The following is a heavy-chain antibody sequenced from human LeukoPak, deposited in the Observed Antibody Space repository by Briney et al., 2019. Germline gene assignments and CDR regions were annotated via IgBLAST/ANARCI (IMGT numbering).Heavy chain of an antibody. CDR1: GFIVSSNF. CDR2: LYSGGST. J-gene: IGHJ4*02. V-gene: IGHV3-66*02. D-gene: IGHD2-8*01. Sequence: SGRSLRLSCAASGFIVSSNFMSWVRQAPGKGPEWVSVLYSGGSTYYADSVKGRFTISGDNSKNTLYLRMNSLRPEDTAVFYCARGSRNVYFDYWGQGTPVAVSS. CDR3: ARGSRNVYFDY.